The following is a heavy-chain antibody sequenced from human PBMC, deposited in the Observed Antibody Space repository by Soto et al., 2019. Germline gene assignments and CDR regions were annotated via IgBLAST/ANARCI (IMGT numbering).Heavy chain of an antibody. J-gene: IGHJ4*02. CDR2: IYYSGST. CDR1: GGSISSYY. CDR3: ARVGNGMAYGY. D-gene: IGHD2-8*01. V-gene: IGHV4-59*01. Sequence: ASETLSLTCTVSGGSISSYYWSWIRQPPGKGLEWIGYIYYSGSTNYNPSLKSRVTISVDAYKNQFSLKLSSVTAADTAVYYCARVGNGMAYGYWCQGTLITVSS.